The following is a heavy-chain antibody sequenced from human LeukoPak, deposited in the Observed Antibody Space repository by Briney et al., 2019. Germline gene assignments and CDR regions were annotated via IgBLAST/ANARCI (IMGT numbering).Heavy chain of an antibody. CDR1: AYTLTELS. D-gene: IGHD3-16*01. CDR3: ATSTPGGAFFDY. CDR2: FDSEDGET. J-gene: IGHJ4*02. Sequence: ASVKVSCKVSAYTLTELSMHWVRHAPGKGLEWMGGFDSEDGETIYAQKFQGRVTMTEDTSTDTAYIELSSLRSEDTAVYYCATSTPGGAFFDYGGQGTLVTVSS. V-gene: IGHV1-24*01.